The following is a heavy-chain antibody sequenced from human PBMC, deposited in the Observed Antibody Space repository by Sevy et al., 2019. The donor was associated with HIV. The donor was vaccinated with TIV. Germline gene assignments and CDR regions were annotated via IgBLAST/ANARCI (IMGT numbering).Heavy chain of an antibody. CDR3: ARGYDSSGYYGVPTDY. CDR2: ISSSSSYI. V-gene: IGHV3-21*01. Sequence: GGSLRLSCAASGFTFSSYSMNWVRQAPGKGLEWVSSISSSSSYIYYADSVKGRFTISRDNAKNSLYLQMNSLGAEDTAVYYCARGYDSSGYYGVPTDYWGQGTLVTVSS. J-gene: IGHJ4*02. D-gene: IGHD3-22*01. CDR1: GFTFSSYS.